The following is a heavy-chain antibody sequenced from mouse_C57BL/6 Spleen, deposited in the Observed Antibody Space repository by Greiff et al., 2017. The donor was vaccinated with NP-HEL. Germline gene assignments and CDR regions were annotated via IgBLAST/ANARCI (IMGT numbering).Heavy chain of an antibody. CDR1: GYTFTSYW. V-gene: IGHV1-64*01. CDR2: IHPNSGST. Sequence: VQLQQPGAELVKPGASVKLSCKASGYTFTSYWMHWVKQRPGQGLEWIGMIHPNSGSTNYNEKFKSKATLTVDKSSSTAYMQLSSLTSEDSAVYYCAPIYYDYDGGRSFTYWGQGTLVTVSA. D-gene: IGHD2-4*01. J-gene: IGHJ3*01. CDR3: APIYYDYDGGRSFTY.